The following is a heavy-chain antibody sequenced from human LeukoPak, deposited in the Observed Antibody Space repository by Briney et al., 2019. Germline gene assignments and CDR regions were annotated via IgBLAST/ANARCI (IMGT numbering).Heavy chain of an antibody. V-gene: IGHV3-30*04. J-gene: IGHJ4*02. D-gene: IGHD2-2*01. Sequence: GGSLRLSCAASAFTFSNHSMHWVRQAPGKGLEWVSVISYDGSNKHHADSVNRRFTISGDNTKNTLLLQINILNPDDTAVYYCARDSCVIYCSSPSCYWHYFDYWGQGTLVSVSS. CDR3: ARDSCVIYCSSPSCYWHYFDY. CDR1: AFTFSNHS. CDR2: ISYDGSNK.